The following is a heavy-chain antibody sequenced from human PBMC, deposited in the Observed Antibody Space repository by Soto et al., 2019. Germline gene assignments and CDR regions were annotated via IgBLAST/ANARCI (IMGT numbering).Heavy chain of an antibody. J-gene: IGHJ2*01. V-gene: IGHV4-59*01. CDR2: IYYSGST. CDR1: GGSISSYY. Sequence: QVQLQESGPGLVKPSETLSLTCTVSGGSISSYYWSWIRQPPGKGLEWIGYIYYSGSTNYNPSLKSRVTISVDTSKNQFSLKLSSVTAADTAVYYCARLYDINRYFDLWGRGTLVTVSS. CDR3: ARLYDINRYFDL. D-gene: IGHD3-22*01.